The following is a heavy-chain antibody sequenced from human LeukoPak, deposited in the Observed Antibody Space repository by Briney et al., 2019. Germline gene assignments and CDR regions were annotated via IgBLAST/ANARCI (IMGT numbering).Heavy chain of an antibody. V-gene: IGHV1-69*05. D-gene: IGHD1-26*01. CDR1: GGTFSSYA. CDR2: IIPIFGTA. CDR3: ARDRSGSYLRGAFDI. J-gene: IGHJ3*02. Sequence: ASVKVSCKASGGTFSSYAISWVRQAPGQGLEWMGGIIPIFGTANYAQKFQGRVTITTDESTSTAYMELSSLRSEDTAVYYCARDRSGSYLRGAFDIWGQGTMVTVSS.